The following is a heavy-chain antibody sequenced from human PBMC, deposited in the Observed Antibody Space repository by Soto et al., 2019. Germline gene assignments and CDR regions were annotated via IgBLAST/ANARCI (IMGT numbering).Heavy chain of an antibody. CDR1: GGSISSSSYY. D-gene: IGHD2-15*01. Sequence: QLQLQESGPGLVKPSETLSLTCTVSGGSISSSSYYWGWIRQPPGKGLEWIGSIYYSGSTYYNPYLKSRVTISVDTTKNQFSLKLSSVTAADKAVYYCARQSKGLHHYYYYKDVWGKGTTVTVSS. CDR3: ARQSKGLHHYYYYKDV. CDR2: IYYSGST. V-gene: IGHV4-39*01. J-gene: IGHJ6*03.